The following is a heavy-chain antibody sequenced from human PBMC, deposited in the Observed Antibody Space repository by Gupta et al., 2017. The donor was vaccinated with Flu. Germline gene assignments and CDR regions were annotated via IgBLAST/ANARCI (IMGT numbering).Heavy chain of an antibody. J-gene: IGHJ6*02. CDR2: IITLYGTT. CDR1: GGTLINHV. CDR3: ATCSEAIPDYGYIFMTSAYFNNPRDV. V-gene: IGHV1-69*06. D-gene: IGHD4-17*01. Sequence: QMQLVKSGAEVRKPGSSVKVSCKASGGTLINHVISWLRQAPGQGPEWMGGIITLYGTTDYAQRLQDRVTINANSSTNTVYLERRSLTSEDTAVYYCATCSEAIPDYGYIFMTSAYFNNPRDVWRPGTTVSVS.